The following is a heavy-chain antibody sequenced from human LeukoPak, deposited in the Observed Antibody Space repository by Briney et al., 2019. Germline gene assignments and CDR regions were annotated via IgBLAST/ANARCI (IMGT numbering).Heavy chain of an antibody. Sequence: ASVKVSCKASGYTFTSYGISWVRQAPGQGLECMGWINTNTGNPTYAQGFTGRFLFSLDTSVGTTYLQIISLKTEDTAVYYCARGGYSRGQGSPFDYWGQGTLVTVSS. CDR3: ARGGYSRGQGSPFDY. V-gene: IGHV7-4-1*02. J-gene: IGHJ4*02. D-gene: IGHD6-19*01. CDR2: INTNTGNP. CDR1: GYTFTSYG.